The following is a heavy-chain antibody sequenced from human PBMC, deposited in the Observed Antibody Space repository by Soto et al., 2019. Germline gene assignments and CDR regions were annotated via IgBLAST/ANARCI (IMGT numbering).Heavy chain of an antibody. CDR1: GGSISSGGYY. Sequence: QVQLQESGPGLVKPSQTLSLTCTVSGGSISSGGYYWSGIRQHPGKGLEWIGYIYYSGSTYYNPSLKSRVTISVDTSKNQFSLKLSSVTAADTAVYYCARLSYGDWYFDLWGRGTLVTVSS. J-gene: IGHJ2*01. CDR3: ARLSYGDWYFDL. CDR2: IYYSGST. D-gene: IGHD4-17*01. V-gene: IGHV4-31*03.